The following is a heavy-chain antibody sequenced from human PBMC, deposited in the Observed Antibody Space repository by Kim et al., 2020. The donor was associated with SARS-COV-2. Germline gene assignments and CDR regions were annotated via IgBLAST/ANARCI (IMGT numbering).Heavy chain of an antibody. D-gene: IGHD3-16*01. Sequence: VGSLRLSCAASGFTFSDHWMTWVRQAPGKGLEWVANIKQDGGDKHYVDSVKGRFTVSRDNVKNSVYLQMNSLRADDTAVYYCARHTFYRFDFWGPGTLVTVSS. CDR3: ARHTFYRFDF. V-gene: IGHV3-7*01. CDR2: IKQDGGDK. J-gene: IGHJ4*02. CDR1: GFTFSDHW.